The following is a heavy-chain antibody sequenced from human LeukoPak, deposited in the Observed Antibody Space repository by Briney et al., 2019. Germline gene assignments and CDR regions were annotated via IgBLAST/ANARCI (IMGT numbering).Heavy chain of an antibody. D-gene: IGHD2-2*01. V-gene: IGHV3-74*01. CDR2: IASDGSDT. J-gene: IGHJ4*02. CDR1: GFTFSSSW. CDR3: VRGTQIFDF. Sequence: GGSLRLSCAASGFTFSSSWMHWVRQAPGKGLVWVSRIASDGSDTRYADSVKGRFTISRDNANGTLYLQMNSLRAEDTAVYYCVRGTQIFDFWGQGTLVTVSS.